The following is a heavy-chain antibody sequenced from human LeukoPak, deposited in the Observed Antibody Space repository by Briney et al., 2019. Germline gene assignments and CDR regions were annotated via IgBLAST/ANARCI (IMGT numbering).Heavy chain of an antibody. D-gene: IGHD3-22*01. CDR3: AGDQNHDSSGSFGMDV. V-gene: IGHV4-59*11. Sequence: SETLSLTCTVSGGSISSHSWSWIRQPPGKGLEWIGNIYYSGSIKYNPSLKSRVTTSVDTSKNQFSLKLSSVTAADTAVYYCAGDQNHDSSGSFGMDVWGQGTTVTVSS. J-gene: IGHJ6*02. CDR1: GGSISSHS. CDR2: IYYSGSI.